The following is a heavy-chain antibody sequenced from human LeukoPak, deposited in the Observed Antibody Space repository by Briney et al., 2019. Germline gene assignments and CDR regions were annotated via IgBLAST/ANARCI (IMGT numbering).Heavy chain of an antibody. J-gene: IGHJ4*02. V-gene: IGHV4-34*01. CDR1: GGSFSGYY. CDR2: INHSGST. CDR3: ARELWMGLYDSSGYDC. D-gene: IGHD3-22*01. Sequence: SETLSLTCAVYGGSFSGYYWSWIRQPPGKGLEWIGEINHSGSTNYNPSLKSRVTISVDTSKSQFSLQLNSVTPEDTAVYYCARELWMGLYDSSGYDCWGQGTLVTVSS.